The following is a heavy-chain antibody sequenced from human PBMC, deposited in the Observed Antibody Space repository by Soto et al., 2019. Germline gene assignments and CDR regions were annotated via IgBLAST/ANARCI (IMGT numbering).Heavy chain of an antibody. CDR1: GGSFSSGGYS. CDR2: INHSGST. Sequence: SETLSLTCTVSGGSFSSGGYSWSWIRQPPGKGLEWIGSINHSGSTNYNPSLKSRVTISVDTSKNQFSLKLTSVTAADTAVYYCARLYGYCIRNSCHGHYAMDVWGQGTTVTVSS. J-gene: IGHJ6*02. V-gene: IGHV4-30-2*03. D-gene: IGHD2-2*01. CDR3: ARLYGYCIRNSCHGHYAMDV.